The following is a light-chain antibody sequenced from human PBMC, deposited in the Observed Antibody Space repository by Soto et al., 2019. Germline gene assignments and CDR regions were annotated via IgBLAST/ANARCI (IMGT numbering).Light chain of an antibody. CDR1: QSVNIY. Sequence: EIVMTQSPATLSVSPGERATLSCRASQSVNIYLAWYQQKPGQAPRLLIFGASSRYTGVPARCSGSGSGAEFNLTIISLQPDDFAVYFCQQYDDWLRLTFGGGTKVEIK. CDR2: GAS. CDR3: QQYDDWLRLT. J-gene: IGKJ4*01. V-gene: IGKV3D-15*01.